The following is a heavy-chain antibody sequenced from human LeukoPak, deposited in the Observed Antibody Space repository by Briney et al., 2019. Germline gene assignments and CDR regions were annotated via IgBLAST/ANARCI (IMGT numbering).Heavy chain of an antibody. CDR3: AKGAQYDFWTGYTLEYFDA. CDR2: ISASGSST. CDR1: GFTFTSYA. Sequence: PGGSLRLSCAASGFTFTSYAMNWVRQAPGKGLEWVSFISASGSSTHYADSVKGRFTISRDNSNNTLYLQINSLRAEDTAAYYCAKGAQYDFWTGYTLEYFDAWGKGTLVTVSS. V-gene: IGHV3-23*01. D-gene: IGHD3-3*01. J-gene: IGHJ4*02.